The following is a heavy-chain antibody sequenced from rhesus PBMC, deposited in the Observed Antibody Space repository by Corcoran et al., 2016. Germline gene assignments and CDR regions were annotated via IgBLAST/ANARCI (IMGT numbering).Heavy chain of an antibody. CDR2: IYGNSANT. CDR1: GGSLSDNYF. J-gene: IGHJ4*01. D-gene: IGHD5-36*01. CDR3: ARDIATVDY. V-gene: IGHV4S9*01. Sequence: QVQLQESGPGLVKPSETLSLTCAVSGGSLSDNYFFNWLRPPPGKGLEWIGNIYGNSANTYYSPSLKSRVTISKDTSKNQFFLKLTSVTAADTAVYYCARDIATVDYWGQGVLVTVSS.